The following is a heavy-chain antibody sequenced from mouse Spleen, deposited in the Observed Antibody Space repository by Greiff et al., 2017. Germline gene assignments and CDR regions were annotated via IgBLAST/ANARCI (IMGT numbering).Heavy chain of an antibody. V-gene: IGHV1-4*01. Sequence: QVQLQQSGAELARPGASVKMSCKASGYTFTSYTMHWVKQRPGQGLEWIGYINPSSGYTKYNQKFKDKATLTADKSSSTAYMQLSSLTSEDSAVYYCARSDSREAMDYWGQGTSVTVSS. CDR2: INPSSGYT. D-gene: IGHD3-2*01. CDR3: ARSDSREAMDY. CDR1: GYTFTSYT. J-gene: IGHJ4*01.